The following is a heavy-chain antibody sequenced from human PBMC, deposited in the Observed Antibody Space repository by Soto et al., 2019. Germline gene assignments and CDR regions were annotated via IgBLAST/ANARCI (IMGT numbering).Heavy chain of an antibody. D-gene: IGHD2-21*01. CDR3: VQDSIKGAYGY. Sequence: EVQLLESGGCLVQPGGSLRLSCAASGFTFINYAMSWVRQAPGKGLDWVSSVRGSGSFTYYADSVKGRFTISRDNSKNTVFLHMNSLRAEDTAIYYCVQDSIKGAYGYWGQGTLVIVSS. CDR2: VRGSGSFT. CDR1: GFTFINYA. J-gene: IGHJ4*02. V-gene: IGHV3-23*01.